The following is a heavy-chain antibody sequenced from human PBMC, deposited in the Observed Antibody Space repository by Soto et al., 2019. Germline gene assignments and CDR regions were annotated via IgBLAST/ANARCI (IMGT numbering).Heavy chain of an antibody. CDR1: GFTFINAW. CDR2: IKSKSDGGTI. D-gene: IGHD3-22*01. J-gene: IGHJ4*02. Sequence: PGVSLRLSSAASGFTFINAWMNWVRQAPGKGLEWLGRIKSKSDGGTIDYTAPVKGRFTISRDDARNMVYLQMNSLRTEDTAVYYCAADRAYYDIWWGQGT. CDR3: AADRAYYDIW. V-gene: IGHV3-15*01.